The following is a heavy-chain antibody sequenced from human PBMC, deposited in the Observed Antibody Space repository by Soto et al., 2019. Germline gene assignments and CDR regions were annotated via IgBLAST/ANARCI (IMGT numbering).Heavy chain of an antibody. CDR3: ARPHPGYAFDI. CDR2: INSDGSST. Sequence: GGSLRLSCAASGFTFSSYWMHWVRQAPGKGLVWVSRINSDGSSTSYADSVKGRFTISRDNAKNTLYLQMNSLRAEDTAVYYCARPHPGYAFDIWGQGTMVTVSS. CDR1: GFTFSSYW. J-gene: IGHJ3*02. V-gene: IGHV3-74*01.